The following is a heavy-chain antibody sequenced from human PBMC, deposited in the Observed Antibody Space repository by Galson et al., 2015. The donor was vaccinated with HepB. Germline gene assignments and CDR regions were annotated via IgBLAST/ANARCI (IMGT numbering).Heavy chain of an antibody. V-gene: IGHV1-3*01. CDR3: ARELNRGPALGY. D-gene: IGHD3-10*01. J-gene: IGHJ4*02. CDR2: INVANGNT. CDR1: GYTFTNNA. Sequence: SVKVSCRASGYTFTNNAMHWVRQAPGQRLEWVGWINVANGNTKYAQKFQGRVTINRDTSASTVYMGLSSLRSEDTAVYYCARELNRGPALGYWGQGTLVTVSS.